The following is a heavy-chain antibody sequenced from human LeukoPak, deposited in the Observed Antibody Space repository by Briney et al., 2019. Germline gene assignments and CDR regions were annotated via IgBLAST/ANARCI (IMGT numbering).Heavy chain of an antibody. V-gene: IGHV1-2*04. Sequence: GTSVTVSCKASGYTFTGYYMHWVRQAPGQGLEWMGWINPNSGGTNYAQKFQGWVTMTRDTSISTAYMELSRLRSDDTAVYYCARAPVLRFLEWSNGMDVWGQGTTVTVPS. CDR2: INPNSGGT. J-gene: IGHJ6*02. CDR3: ARAPVLRFLEWSNGMDV. CDR1: GYTFTGYY. D-gene: IGHD3-3*01.